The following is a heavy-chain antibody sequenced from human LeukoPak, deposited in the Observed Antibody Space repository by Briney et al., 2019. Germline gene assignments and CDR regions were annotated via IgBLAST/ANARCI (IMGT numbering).Heavy chain of an antibody. CDR2: INSDGSST. V-gene: IGHV3-74*01. J-gene: IGHJ4*02. D-gene: IGHD3-22*01. CDR1: GFTFSSYW. CDR3: ARPLDSSGYPIDH. Sequence: GGSLRLSCAASGFTFSSYWMHWVRQAPGKGLVWVSRINSDGSSTSYADSVRGRFTISRDNAKNSVYLQMNSLRAEDTAVYYCARPLDSSGYPIDHWGQGALVTVSS.